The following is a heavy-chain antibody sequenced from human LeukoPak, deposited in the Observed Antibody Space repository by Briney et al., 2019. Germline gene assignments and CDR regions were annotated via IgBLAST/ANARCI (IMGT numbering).Heavy chain of an antibody. CDR1: GGSFSGYY. CDR2: INHSGST. D-gene: IGHD2-2*03. CDR3: ARGRSVLVLDIVVVPAAIAYYYYGMDV. V-gene: IGHV4-34*01. Sequence: SETLSLTCAVYGGSFSGYYWSWIRQPPGKGLEWIGEINHSGSTNYHPSLKSRVTISVDTSKNQFSLKLSSVTAADTAVYYCARGRSVLVLDIVVVPAAIAYYYYGMDVWGQGTTVTVSS. J-gene: IGHJ6*02.